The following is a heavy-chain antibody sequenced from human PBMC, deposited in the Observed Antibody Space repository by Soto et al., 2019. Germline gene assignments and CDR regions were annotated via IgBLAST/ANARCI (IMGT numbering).Heavy chain of an antibody. CDR1: GFTFTSSA. V-gene: IGHV1-58*01. CDR2: IVVGSGNT. CDR3: AADGRYSSSWYYYYYGMDV. Sequence: SVKVSCKASGFTFTSSAVQWVRQARGQRLEWIGWIVVGSGNTNYAQKFQERVTITRDMSTSTAYMELSSLRSEDTAVYYCAADGRYSSSWYYYYYGMDVWGQGTTVTAP. J-gene: IGHJ6*02. D-gene: IGHD6-13*01.